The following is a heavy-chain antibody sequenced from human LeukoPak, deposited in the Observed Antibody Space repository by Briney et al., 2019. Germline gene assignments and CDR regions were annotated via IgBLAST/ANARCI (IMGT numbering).Heavy chain of an antibody. Sequence: SETLSLTCTVSGGSVSSGSYYWSWIRQPPGEGLEWIGYIYYSGSTNYNPSLKSRVTISVDTSKNQFSLKLSSVTAADTAVYYCARDYMTGGYYYFDYWGQGTLVTVSS. V-gene: IGHV4-61*01. D-gene: IGHD3-22*01. CDR1: GGSVSSGSYY. CDR3: ARDYMTGGYYYFDY. J-gene: IGHJ4*02. CDR2: IYYSGST.